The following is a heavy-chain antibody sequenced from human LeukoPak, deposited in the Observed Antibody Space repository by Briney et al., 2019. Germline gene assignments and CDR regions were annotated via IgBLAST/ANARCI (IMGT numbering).Heavy chain of an antibody. CDR2: IWYDGSNK. V-gene: IGHV3-33*01. D-gene: IGHD2-15*01. J-gene: IGHJ6*04. Sequence: PGRSLRLSCAASGFTFSSYGMHWVRQAPGKGLEWVAVIWYDGSNKYYANSVKGRFTISRDNSKNTLYLQMNSLRAEDTAVYYCARNSRAAHYYYYGMDVWGKGTTVTVSS. CDR3: ARNSRAAHYYYYGMDV. CDR1: GFTFSSYG.